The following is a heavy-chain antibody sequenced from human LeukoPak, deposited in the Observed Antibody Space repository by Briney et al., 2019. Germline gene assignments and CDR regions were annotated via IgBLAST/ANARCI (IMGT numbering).Heavy chain of an antibody. CDR1: GFTFSSYS. Sequence: GGSLRLSRAVSGFTFSSYSMNWVRQAPGKGLEWVSYISSGSRVISYADSVKGRFTISRDNAKNSLYLQMNRLRDEDTAVYFCARDEGRWFDPWGQGTLVTVSS. CDR3: ARDEGRWFDP. CDR2: ISSGSRVI. J-gene: IGHJ5*02. V-gene: IGHV3-48*02.